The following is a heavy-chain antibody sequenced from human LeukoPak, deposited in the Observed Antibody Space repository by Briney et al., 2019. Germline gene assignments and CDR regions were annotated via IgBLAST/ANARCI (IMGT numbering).Heavy chain of an antibody. D-gene: IGHD3-22*01. CDR1: GGSISSYY. CDR3: ARAPYDSSGYYGGAFDS. CDR2: IYYSGST. J-gene: IGHJ4*02. Sequence: PSETLSLTCTVSGGSISSYYWSWIRQPPGKGLEWIGYIYYSGSTNYNPSLKSRVTISVDTSKNQFSLKLSSVTAADTAVYYCARAPYDSSGYYGGAFDSWGQGTLVTVSS. V-gene: IGHV4-59*01.